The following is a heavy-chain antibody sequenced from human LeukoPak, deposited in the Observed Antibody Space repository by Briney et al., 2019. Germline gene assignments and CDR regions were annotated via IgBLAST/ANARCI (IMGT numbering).Heavy chain of an antibody. CDR3: ATDLVGRDGYNLERNLDY. V-gene: IGHV1-24*01. D-gene: IGHD5-24*01. Sequence: ASVKVSCKVSGYTLTELSMHWVRQAPGRGLEWMGGFDPEDGETIYAQKFQGRVTMTEDTSTDTAYMELSSLRSEDTAVYYCATDLVGRDGYNLERNLDYWGQGTLVTVSS. CDR1: GYTLTELS. CDR2: FDPEDGET. J-gene: IGHJ4*02.